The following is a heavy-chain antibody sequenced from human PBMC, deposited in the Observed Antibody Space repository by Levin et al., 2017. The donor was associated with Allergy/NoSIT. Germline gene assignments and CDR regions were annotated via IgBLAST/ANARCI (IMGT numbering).Heavy chain of an antibody. CDR1: GGSISSSGYY. Sequence: PSETLSLTCTVSGGSISSSGYYWGWIRQPPGTGLEWIGSGHSSGSTYYNPSLRSRLTISVDTSKNQFSLKLNSMTAADTAVYHCASESGGGRYFSWGQGTLVTVSS. J-gene: IGHJ5*02. CDR3: ASESGGGRYFS. CDR2: GHSSGST. V-gene: IGHV4-39*01. D-gene: IGHD1-26*01.